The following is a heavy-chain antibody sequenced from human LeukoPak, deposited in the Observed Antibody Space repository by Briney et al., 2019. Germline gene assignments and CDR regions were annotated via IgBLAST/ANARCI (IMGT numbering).Heavy chain of an antibody. V-gene: IGHV3-43*02. CDR3: AKTPPPLDYGDYGSDY. J-gene: IGHJ4*02. Sequence: PGRSLRLSCTASGFTFDDYAMHWVRQAPGKGLEWVSLISGDGGSTYYADSVKGRFTISRDNSKNSLYLQMNSLRTEDTALYYCAKTPPPLDYGDYGSDYWGQGTLVTVSS. CDR1: GFTFDDYA. CDR2: ISGDGGST. D-gene: IGHD4-17*01.